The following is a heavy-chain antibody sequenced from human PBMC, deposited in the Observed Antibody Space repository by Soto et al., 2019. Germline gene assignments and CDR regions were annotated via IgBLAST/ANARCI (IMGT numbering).Heavy chain of an antibody. D-gene: IGHD3-22*01. CDR2: ISYDGSNK. V-gene: IGHV3-30-3*01. CDR1: GFTFSSYA. Sequence: PGGSLRLSCAASGFTFSSYAMHWVRQAPGKGLEWVAVISYDGSNKYYADSVKGRFTISRDNSKNTLYLQMNSLRAEDTAVYYCARDPYYYDSSGYYDWGQGTLVTVSS. J-gene: IGHJ4*02. CDR3: ARDPYYYDSSGYYD.